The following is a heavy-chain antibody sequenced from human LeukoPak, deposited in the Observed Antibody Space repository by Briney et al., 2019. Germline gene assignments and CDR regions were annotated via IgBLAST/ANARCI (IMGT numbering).Heavy chain of an antibody. J-gene: IGHJ6*02. Sequence: GRSLRLSCAASGFTFSNYAMHWVRQAPGKGLEWVTVILYDGSNQYYADSVKGRFTISRDSSKNTLYLQMNSLRAEDTAVYYCARDHLRNYYYYYGMDVWGQGTTVTVSS. CDR1: GFTFSNYA. CDR3: ARDHLRNYYYYYGMDV. V-gene: IGHV3-30-3*01. CDR2: ILYDGSNQ.